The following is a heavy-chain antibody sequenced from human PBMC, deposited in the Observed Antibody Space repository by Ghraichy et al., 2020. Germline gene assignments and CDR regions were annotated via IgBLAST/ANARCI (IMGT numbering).Heavy chain of an antibody. V-gene: IGHV4-34*01. J-gene: IGHJ5*02. CDR3: AKSIAARRVYWFDP. CDR1: GGSFSGYY. Sequence: SETLSLTCAVYGGSFSGYYWSWIRQPPGKGLEWIGEINHSGSTNYNPSLKSRVTISVDTSKNQFSLKLSSVTAADTAVYYCAKSIAARRVYWFDPGGQGTLVTVSP. CDR2: INHSGST. D-gene: IGHD6-6*01.